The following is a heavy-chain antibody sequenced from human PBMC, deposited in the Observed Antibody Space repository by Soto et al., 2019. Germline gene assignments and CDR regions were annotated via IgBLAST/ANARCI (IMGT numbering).Heavy chain of an antibody. V-gene: IGHV4-39*01. D-gene: IGHD6-25*01. CDR1: GASITSGNYY. Sequence: SETLSLTCTVSGASITSGNYYWGWIRQPPGKGLQWIGSSSYTGNTYFNPSLRSRVTISFDTSKNQFSLRLTSVTASDTAVYSCARPDSSGGGAPFGSWARGTRVTVSS. J-gene: IGHJ4*02. CDR2: SSYTGNT. CDR3: ARPDSSGGGAPFGS.